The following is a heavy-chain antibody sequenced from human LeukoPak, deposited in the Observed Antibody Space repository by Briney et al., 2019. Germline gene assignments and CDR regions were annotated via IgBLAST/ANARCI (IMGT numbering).Heavy chain of an antibody. D-gene: IGHD3-10*01. CDR2: ISSGSSYI. Sequence: GGSLRLSCAASGFTFSSYSINWVRQAPGKGLEWVSSISSGSSYIYYADSVKGRFTISRDNSKNTLYLQMNSLRAEDTAVYYCAKDELGMVRGVYYYYMDVWGKGTTVTISS. J-gene: IGHJ6*03. CDR3: AKDELGMVRGVYYYYMDV. CDR1: GFTFSSYS. V-gene: IGHV3-21*01.